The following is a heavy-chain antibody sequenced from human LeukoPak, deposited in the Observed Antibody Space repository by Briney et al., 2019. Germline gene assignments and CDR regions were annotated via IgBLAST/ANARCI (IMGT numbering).Heavy chain of an antibody. CDR2: ISSSNAHI. Sequence: GGSLRLSCAASGFTFSSYSREWVRQAPGKGLEWVSFISSSNAHINYADSVKGRFTISRDNPRNSLYLQMNSLRAENTAVYYCARDIGGSYTAIDYWGQGTLVTVSS. J-gene: IGHJ4*02. CDR1: GFTFSSYS. V-gene: IGHV3-21*01. CDR3: ARDIGGSYTAIDY. D-gene: IGHD1-26*01.